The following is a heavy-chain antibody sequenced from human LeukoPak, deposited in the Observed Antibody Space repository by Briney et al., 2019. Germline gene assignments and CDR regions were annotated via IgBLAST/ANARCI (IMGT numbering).Heavy chain of an antibody. CDR1: GFTFSSYA. Sequence: GGSLRLSCAASGFTFSSYAMSWVRQAPGKGLEWVSVISGSGGSTYYADSVKGRFTISRDNSKNTLYLQMNSLRADDAAVYYCAKERGGSGWFIFDYWGQGTLVTVSS. CDR3: AKERGGSGWFIFDY. V-gene: IGHV3-23*01. J-gene: IGHJ4*02. CDR2: ISGSGGST. D-gene: IGHD6-19*01.